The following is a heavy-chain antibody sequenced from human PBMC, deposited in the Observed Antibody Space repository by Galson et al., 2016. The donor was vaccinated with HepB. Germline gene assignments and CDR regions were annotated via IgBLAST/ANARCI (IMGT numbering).Heavy chain of an antibody. CDR1: EFTFSSYA. V-gene: IGHV3-23*01. D-gene: IGHD6-13*01. CDR3: AKDLGTGQQLAYYFDY. Sequence: SLRLSCAASEFTFSSYAMSWVRQAPGKGLEWVSCISHNGVGTFYADSVKGRFTISRDNSKNTVYLQMNSLGAEDTAVYYCAKDLGTGQQLAYYFDYWGQGTLVTVSS. CDR2: ISHNGVGT. J-gene: IGHJ4*02.